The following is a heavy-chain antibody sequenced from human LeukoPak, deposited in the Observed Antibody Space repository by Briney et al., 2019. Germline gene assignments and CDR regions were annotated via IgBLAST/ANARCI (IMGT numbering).Heavy chain of an antibody. CDR2: ISTSGRTI. J-gene: IGHJ4*02. Sequence: QPGGSLRLSCAASGFTFSSYEMNWVHQAPGKGLEWVSYISTSGRTIYYADSVKGRLTISRDNAKNSLYLQMNSLRAEDAAVYYCARGYFLGFDYWGQGTLVTVSS. V-gene: IGHV3-48*03. CDR1: GFTFSSYE. CDR3: ARGYFLGFDY. D-gene: IGHD2/OR15-2a*01.